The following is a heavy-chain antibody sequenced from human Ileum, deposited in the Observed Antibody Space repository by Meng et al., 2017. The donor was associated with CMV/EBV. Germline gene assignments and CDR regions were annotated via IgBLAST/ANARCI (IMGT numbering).Heavy chain of an antibody. CDR2: SYSGSNT. Sequence: GESLKISCAASGFIIRSNHMKGVRQAPGKGLEWASPSYSGSNTYHADSVKGRFSISRDNSKNARLCISAREIRWLTVTTPPPRGLYWGQGTLVTVSS. V-gene: IGHV3-66*02. J-gene: IGHJ4*02. CDR3: PRGLY. D-gene: IGHD4-17*01. CDR1: GFIIRSNH.